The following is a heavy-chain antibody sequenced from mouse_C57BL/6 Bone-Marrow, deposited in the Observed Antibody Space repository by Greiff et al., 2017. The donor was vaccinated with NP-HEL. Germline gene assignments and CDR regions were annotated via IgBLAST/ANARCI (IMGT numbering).Heavy chain of an antibody. Sequence: EVQLQQSGPELVKPGASVKISCKASGYTFTDYYMNWVKQSHGKSLEWIGDINPNNGGTSYNQKFKGKATLTVDKSSSTAYMERRSLTSEDSAVYYCARDEVTTGGYYFDYWGQGTTLTVSS. CDR3: ARDEVTTGGYYFDY. J-gene: IGHJ2*01. V-gene: IGHV1-26*01. CDR2: INPNNGGT. CDR1: GYTFTDYY. D-gene: IGHD2-2*01.